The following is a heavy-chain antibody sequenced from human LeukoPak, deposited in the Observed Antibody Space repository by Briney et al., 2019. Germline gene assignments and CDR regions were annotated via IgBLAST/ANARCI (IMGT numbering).Heavy chain of an antibody. J-gene: IGHJ3*02. CDR1: GDSISSGPYF. D-gene: IGHD2-2*01. CDR2: IPYPGST. Sequence: PSETLSLTCTVSGDSISSGPYFWGWIRQPPGKGLEWLGNIPYPGSTYYKSSLRSRVTMSVDTSKNQFSLMLRSVTAADTAMYYCARLDGGQLGHCSSTSCNGAFDIWGQGAMVTVSS. CDR3: ARLDGGQLGHCSSTSCNGAFDI. V-gene: IGHV4-39*07.